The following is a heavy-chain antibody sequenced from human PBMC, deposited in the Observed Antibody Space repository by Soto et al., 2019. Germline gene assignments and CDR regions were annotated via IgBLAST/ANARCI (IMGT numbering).Heavy chain of an antibody. J-gene: IGHJ3*02. D-gene: IGHD3-3*01. CDR3: ARGGGVGVAGSAAFDM. Sequence: QLHLVQSGAVVKKPGASVTVSCSASGYPVTAYYMHWVRQAPGRVLEWMGGINPATGAAKHTQTFQGRVTMTRDTSTSTVFMELSGLTSEDTAVFYCARGGGVGVAGSAAFDMWGQGTLVTVSS. CDR1: GYPVTAYY. V-gene: IGHV1-2*02. CDR2: INPATGAA.